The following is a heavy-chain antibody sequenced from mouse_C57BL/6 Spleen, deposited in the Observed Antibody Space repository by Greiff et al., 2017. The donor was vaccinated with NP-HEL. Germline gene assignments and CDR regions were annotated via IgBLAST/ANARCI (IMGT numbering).Heavy chain of an antibody. Sequence: VQLKESGGGLVKPGGSLKLSCAASGFTFSSYAMSWVRQTPEKRLEWVATISDGGSYTYYPDNVKGRFTISRDNAKNNLYLQMSHLKSEDTAMYYCARGGLFPFAYWGQGTLVTVSA. CDR2: ISDGGSYT. CDR1: GFTFSSYA. CDR3: ARGGLFPFAY. V-gene: IGHV5-4*01. D-gene: IGHD3-3*01. J-gene: IGHJ3*01.